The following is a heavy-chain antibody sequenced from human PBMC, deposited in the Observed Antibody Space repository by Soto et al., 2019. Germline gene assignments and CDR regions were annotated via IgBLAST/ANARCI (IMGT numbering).Heavy chain of an antibody. D-gene: IGHD3-22*01. V-gene: IGHV1-18*03. CDR1: GYTFTSYG. J-gene: IGHJ4*02. CDR2: ISAYNGNT. CDR3: PREDSFNFDY. Sequence: QVQLVQSGAEVKKPGASVKVSCKASGYTFTSYGITWVRQAPGQGLEWMGWISAYNGNTNYAQKLQGRVTMTTDTTTSTAYMELRSRRPDDIAVEYCPREDSFNFDYWGQGTLVTVSS.